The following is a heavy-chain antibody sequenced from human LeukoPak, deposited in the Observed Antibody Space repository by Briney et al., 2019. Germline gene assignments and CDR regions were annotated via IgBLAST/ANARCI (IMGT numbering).Heavy chain of an antibody. CDR3: ARDAYSSGYYFFDY. CDR1: GGSITSYY. CDR2: GYYSGTT. Sequence: SETLSLTCTVSGGSITSYYWTWVRQPPGKGLEWIGYGYYSGTTNYNPSLKSRVTISVDASKNQFSLKVSSVTAADTAVCHCARDAYSSGYYFFDYWGQGTLVTVSS. D-gene: IGHD6-19*01. V-gene: IGHV4-59*01. J-gene: IGHJ4*02.